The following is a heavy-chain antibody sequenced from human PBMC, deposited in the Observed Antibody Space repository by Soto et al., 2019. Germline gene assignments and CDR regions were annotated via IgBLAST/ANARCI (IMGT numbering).Heavy chain of an antibody. CDR1: GFTFDDYA. CDR2: ISWNSGSI. CDR3: AKAHMWGGTEWETSFDS. V-gene: IGHV3-9*01. D-gene: IGHD1-26*01. Sequence: EMQLVESGGGLVQPGRSLRLSCAASGFTFDDYAMHWVQQAPGKGLEWVSGISWNSGSIGYADTVKGRFTISRDNAKNSLYLQMNSLRPEDTALYFCAKAHMWGGTEWETSFDSWGQGTLVTVSS. J-gene: IGHJ4*02.